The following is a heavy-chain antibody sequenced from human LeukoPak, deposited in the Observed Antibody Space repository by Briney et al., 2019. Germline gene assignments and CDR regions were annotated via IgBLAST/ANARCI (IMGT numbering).Heavy chain of an antibody. CDR1: GFTFGNYA. J-gene: IGHJ4*02. CDR3: AKDRRYYYGSGSSLDF. V-gene: IGHV3-23*01. CDR2: VTGSGTT. Sequence: GGSLRLSCVASGFTFGNYAMSWVRQAPGKGLDWVSVVTGSGTTYYTDSVQGRFTVSRDNAKNTLFLQMNNPGAEDTAIYYCAKDRRYYYGSGSSLDFWGQGTLVIVSS. D-gene: IGHD3-10*01.